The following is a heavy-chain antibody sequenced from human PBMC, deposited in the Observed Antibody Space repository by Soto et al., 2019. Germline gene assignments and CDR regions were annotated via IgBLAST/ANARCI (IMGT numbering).Heavy chain of an antibody. CDR1: GFTFSSYA. CDR3: AKDLQYYDFWSGYSIDY. V-gene: IGHV3-23*01. Sequence: GGSLRLACAASGFTFSSYAMSWVRQAPGKGLEWVSAISGSGGSTYYADSVKGRFTIPRDNSKNTLYLQMNSLRAEDTAVYYCAKDLQYYDFWSGYSIDYWGQGTLVTVSS. J-gene: IGHJ4*02. CDR2: ISGSGGST. D-gene: IGHD3-3*01.